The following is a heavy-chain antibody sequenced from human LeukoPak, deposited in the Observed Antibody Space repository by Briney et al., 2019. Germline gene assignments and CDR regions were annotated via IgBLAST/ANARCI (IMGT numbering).Heavy chain of an antibody. CDR3: VRVGYTNYGIDY. J-gene: IGHJ4*02. V-gene: IGHV3-33*01. D-gene: IGHD4-11*01. CDR1: GFTFSSYG. CDR2: IWYDGSNK. Sequence: QPGGSLRLSCAVSGFTFSSYGMHWVHQAPGKGLEWVAVIWYDGSNKYYADSVKGRFTISRDSSKNTLDLQMNSLRAEDTAVYYCVRVGYTNYGIDYWGQGTLVTVSS.